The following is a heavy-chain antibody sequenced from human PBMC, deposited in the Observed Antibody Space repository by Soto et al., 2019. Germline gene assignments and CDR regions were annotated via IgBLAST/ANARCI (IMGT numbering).Heavy chain of an antibody. Sequence: ASVKVSCKASGYTFTSYGISWVRQAPGQGLEWMGWISAYNGNTNYAQKLQGRVTMTTDTSTSTAYMELRSLRSDDTAVYYCARDINTVEDIVVVVAATPAHAFDIWGQGTMATDSS. V-gene: IGHV1-18*01. CDR1: GYTFTSYG. CDR2: ISAYNGNT. D-gene: IGHD2-15*01. J-gene: IGHJ3*02. CDR3: ARDINTVEDIVVVVAATPAHAFDI.